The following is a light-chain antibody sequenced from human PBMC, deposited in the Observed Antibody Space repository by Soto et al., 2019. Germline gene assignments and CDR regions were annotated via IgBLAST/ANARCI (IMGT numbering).Light chain of an antibody. V-gene: IGKV1-5*01. CDR3: QQYNSYSWT. CDR2: DAS. J-gene: IGKJ1*01. CDR1: QSISSW. Sequence: DIQMTQSPSTLSASVVDRVTVTCRASQSISSWLAWYQQKPVKAPKLLIYDASSLESGVPSRFSGSGSGTEFTLTISSLQPDDFATYYCQQYNSYSWTFGQGTKVDIK.